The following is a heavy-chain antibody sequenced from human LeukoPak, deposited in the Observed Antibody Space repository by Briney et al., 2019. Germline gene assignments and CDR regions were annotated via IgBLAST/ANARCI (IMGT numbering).Heavy chain of an antibody. J-gene: IGHJ4*02. CDR3: ARDPTYYYDSSGYREGYYFDY. D-gene: IGHD3-22*01. CDR1: GGTFSSYA. CDR2: IIPIFGTA. Sequence: SVKVSCKASGGTFSSYAISWVRQAPGQGLEWMGGIIPIFGTANYAQKFQGRVTINTDESTSTAYMELSSLRSEDTAVYYCARDPTYYYDSSGYREGYYFDYWGEGTLVTVSS. V-gene: IGHV1-69*05.